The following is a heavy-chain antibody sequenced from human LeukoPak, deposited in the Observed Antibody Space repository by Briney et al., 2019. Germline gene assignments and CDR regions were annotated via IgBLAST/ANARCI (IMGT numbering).Heavy chain of an antibody. Sequence: SETLSLTCAVYGGSFSGYYWSWIRQPPGKGLEWIGEINHSGSTNYNPSLKSRVTISVDTSKNQLSLKLSSVTAADTAVYYCARAPRSGGSCYFDYWGQGTLVTVSS. J-gene: IGHJ4*02. CDR2: INHSGST. CDR3: ARAPRSGGSCYFDY. V-gene: IGHV4-34*01. CDR1: GGSFSGYY. D-gene: IGHD2-15*01.